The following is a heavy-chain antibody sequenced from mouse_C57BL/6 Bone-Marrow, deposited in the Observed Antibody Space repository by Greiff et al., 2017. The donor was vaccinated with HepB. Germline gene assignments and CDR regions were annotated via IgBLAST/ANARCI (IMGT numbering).Heavy chain of an antibody. D-gene: IGHD2-10*01. J-gene: IGHJ3*01. CDR3: AGDPLLPFAY. CDR2: ITHSGET. Sequence: VQVVESGPGLVKPSQSLFLTCSITGFPITSGYYWIWIRQSPGKPLEWMGYITHSGETFYNPSLQSPISITRETSKNQFFLQLNSVTTEETAMYYCAGDPLLPFAYWGQGTLVTVSA. CDR1: GFPITSGYY. V-gene: IGHV12-3*01.